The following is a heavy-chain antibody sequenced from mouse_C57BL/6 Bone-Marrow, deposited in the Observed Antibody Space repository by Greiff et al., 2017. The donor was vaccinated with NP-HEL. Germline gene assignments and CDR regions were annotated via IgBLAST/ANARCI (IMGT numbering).Heavy chain of an antibody. J-gene: IGHJ3*01. D-gene: IGHD2-2*01. CDR1: GYTFTDYY. Sequence: VQLQQSGPELVKPGASVKISCKASGYTFTDYYMNWVKQSHGKSLEWIGDINPNNGGTSYNQKFKGKATLTVDKSSSTAYMELRSLTSEDSAVYYCASPRYYGYDGWFAYWGQGTLVTVSA. CDR2: INPNNGGT. CDR3: ASPRYYGYDGWFAY. V-gene: IGHV1-26*01.